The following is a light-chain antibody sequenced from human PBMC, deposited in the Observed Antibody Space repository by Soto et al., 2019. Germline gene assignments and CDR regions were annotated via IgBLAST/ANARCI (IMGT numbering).Light chain of an antibody. Sequence: DIQMTQSPSSVSASVGDRVTITCRASQSISSWLAWYQQKPGTVPKLLIYEASRLQSGVPSRFSGSGAGTEFPLPITTLHPEDFETYYCQQGNISPTTSGQGTRLEIK. J-gene: IGKJ5*01. V-gene: IGKV1-12*01. CDR2: EAS. CDR1: QSISSW. CDR3: QQGNISPTT.